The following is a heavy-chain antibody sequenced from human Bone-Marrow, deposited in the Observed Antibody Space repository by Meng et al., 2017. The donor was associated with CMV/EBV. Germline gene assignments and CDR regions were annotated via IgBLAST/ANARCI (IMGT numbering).Heavy chain of an antibody. Sequence: LRLSCTVSDGSISSDYYWSWIRHHPGKGLEWIGYISYSGNTYYNPSLKSRVTISVDTSKNQLSLKLNSVTAADTAVYYCARERRNYYGSGSYMDSWGQGTLVTVSS. J-gene: IGHJ4*02. V-gene: IGHV4-31*03. CDR2: ISYSGNT. D-gene: IGHD3-10*01. CDR3: ARERRNYYGSGSYMDS. CDR1: DGSISSDYY.